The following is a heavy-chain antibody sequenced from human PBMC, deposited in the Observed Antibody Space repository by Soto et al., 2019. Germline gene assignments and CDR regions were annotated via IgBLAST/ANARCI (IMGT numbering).Heavy chain of an antibody. V-gene: IGHV5-10-1*01. CDR2: IDPSDSYT. Sequence: PGESLKISCKASGYIFTNNWITWVRQMPGKGLEWMGRIDPSDSYTTYSPSFQGHVHISVDKTVSTAYLQWSSLKASDTAIYFCAKGRSADWDYWGQGTLVTSPQ. CDR1: GYIFTNNW. J-gene: IGHJ4*02. D-gene: IGHD3-9*01. CDR3: AKGRSADWDY.